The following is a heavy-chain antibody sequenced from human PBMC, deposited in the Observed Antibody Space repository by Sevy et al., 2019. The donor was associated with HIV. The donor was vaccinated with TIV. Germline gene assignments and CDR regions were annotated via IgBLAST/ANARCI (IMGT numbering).Heavy chain of an antibody. V-gene: IGHV3-23*01. Sequence: GGSLRLSCAASGFTFSSYAMSWVRQAPGKGLEWVSAISGSGGSTYYGDSVKGRFTISRDNSKNTLYLQMNSLRAEDTAVYYCAKRGQRNNWFDPWGQGTLVTVSS. CDR3: AKRGQRNNWFDP. CDR1: GFTFSSYA. J-gene: IGHJ5*02. D-gene: IGHD6-25*01. CDR2: ISGSGGST.